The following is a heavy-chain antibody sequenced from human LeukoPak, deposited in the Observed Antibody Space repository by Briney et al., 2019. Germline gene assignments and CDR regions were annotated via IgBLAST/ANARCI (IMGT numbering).Heavy chain of an antibody. CDR3: ARYSGYEKTFDY. D-gene: IGHD5-12*01. Sequence: PSETLSLTCTVSGGSISSSNFYWGWIRQPPGKGLEWIGSIYYSGSTYYNPSLKSRVTISVDTSKNQFSLKLSSVTAADTAVYYCARYSGYEKTFDYWGQGTLVTVSS. CDR1: GGSISSSNFY. CDR2: IYYSGST. V-gene: IGHV4-39*07. J-gene: IGHJ4*02.